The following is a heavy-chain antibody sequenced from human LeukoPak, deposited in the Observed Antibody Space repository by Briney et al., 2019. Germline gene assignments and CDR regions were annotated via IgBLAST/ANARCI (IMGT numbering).Heavy chain of an antibody. CDR3: ARVLPVASRDY. J-gene: IGHJ4*02. CDR1: GFTFSTYW. CDR2: IKQDGSDK. D-gene: IGHD2-2*01. V-gene: IGHV3-7*01. Sequence: GGSLRLSRAASGFTFSTYWMSWVRQAPGKGLEWVANIKQDGSDKFYVESVKGRFTISRDNAKNSMYLQMNSLRAEDTAIYYCARVLPVASRDYWGQGTLVTVSS.